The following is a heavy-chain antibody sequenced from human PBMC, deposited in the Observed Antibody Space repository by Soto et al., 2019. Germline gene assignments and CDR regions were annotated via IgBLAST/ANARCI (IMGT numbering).Heavy chain of an antibody. CDR3: ARGNLGYCTNGVCFPYYDSSGYYYDY. J-gene: IGHJ4*02. CDR1: GGSISSGDYY. Sequence: PSETLSLTCTVSGGSISSGDYYWSWIRQPPGKGLEGIGYIYYSGSTYYNPSLKSRVTISVDTSKNQFSLKLSSVTAADTAVYYCARGNLGYCTNGVCFPYYDSSGYYYDYWGQGTLVTVSS. CDR2: IYYSGST. D-gene: IGHD2-8*01. V-gene: IGHV4-30-4*01.